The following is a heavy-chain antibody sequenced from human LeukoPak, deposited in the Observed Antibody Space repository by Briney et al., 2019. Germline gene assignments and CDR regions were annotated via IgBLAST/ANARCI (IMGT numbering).Heavy chain of an antibody. CDR2: LNPVSGNA. CDR3: ARDGQLERRRYYYYYMDV. CDR1: GYTFTNFD. J-gene: IGHJ6*03. V-gene: IGHV1-8*01. D-gene: IGHD1-1*01. Sequence: GASVKVSCKASGYTFTNFDINWVRQAPGQGLEWMGWLNPVSGNAGSAQKFQGRVTMTTDTSTSTAYMELRSLRSEDTAVYYCARDGQLERRRYYYYYMDVWGKGTTVTVSS.